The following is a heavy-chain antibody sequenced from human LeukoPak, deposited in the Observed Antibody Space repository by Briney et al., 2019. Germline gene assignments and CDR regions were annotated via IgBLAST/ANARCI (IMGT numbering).Heavy chain of an antibody. Sequence: GGSLRLSCAASGFTFSSYSMNWVRQAPGKGLEWVSSISSSSSYIYYVDSVKGRFTISRDNAKNSLYLQMNSLRAEDTAVYYCARSPVAGKDYWGQGTLVTVSS. V-gene: IGHV3-21*01. D-gene: IGHD6-19*01. CDR3: ARSPVAGKDY. CDR1: GFTFSSYS. CDR2: ISSSSSYI. J-gene: IGHJ4*02.